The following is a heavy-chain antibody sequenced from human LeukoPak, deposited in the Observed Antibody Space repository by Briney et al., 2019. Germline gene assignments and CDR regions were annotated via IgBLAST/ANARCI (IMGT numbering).Heavy chain of an antibody. V-gene: IGHV1-18*01. CDR1: GYTFTSYG. CDR2: ISAYNGNT. CDR3: ARDVVIAINPFFGY. D-gene: IGHD2-21*01. Sequence: ASVKVSCKASGYTFTSYGISWVRQAPGQGLEWMGWISAYNGNTNYAQKLQGRVTMTTDTSTSTAYMELRSLRSDDTAVYYCARDVVIAINPFFGYWGQGTLVTVSS. J-gene: IGHJ4*02.